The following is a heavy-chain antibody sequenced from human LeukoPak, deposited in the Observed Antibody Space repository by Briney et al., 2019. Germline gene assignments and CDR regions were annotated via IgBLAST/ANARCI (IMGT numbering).Heavy chain of an antibody. CDR1: GFTVSSNY. CDR2: IYSGGST. J-gene: IGHJ3*02. V-gene: IGHV3-66*01. Sequence: GGSLRLSCAASGFTVSSNYMSWVRQAPGKGLEWVSVIYSGGSTYYADSVKGRFTISRDNSKSTLYLQMNSLRAEDTAVYYCATTSYCSSTRCRDAFDIWGQGTMVTVSS. D-gene: IGHD2-2*01. CDR3: ATTSYCSSTRCRDAFDI.